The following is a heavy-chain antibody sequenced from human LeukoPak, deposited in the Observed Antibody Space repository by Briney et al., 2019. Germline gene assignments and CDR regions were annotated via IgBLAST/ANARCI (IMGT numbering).Heavy chain of an antibody. D-gene: IGHD4-17*01. V-gene: IGHV3-74*01. CDR2: LSGDGSST. CDR3: ARASTTVPNLLDN. J-gene: IGHJ4*02. CDR1: EFTFSSYA. Sequence: PGGSLRLSCAASEFTFSSYAMHGVGHARGKGGLWVSRLSGDGSSTNSADSLKGRFTISRDNAKNTLYLQMSSLRAEDTAVYFCARASTTVPNLLDNWGQGTLVTVSS.